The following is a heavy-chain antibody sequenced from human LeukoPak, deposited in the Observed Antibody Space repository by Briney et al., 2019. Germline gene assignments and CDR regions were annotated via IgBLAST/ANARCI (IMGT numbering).Heavy chain of an antibody. CDR2: IKQDGSEK. D-gene: IGHD3-3*01. Sequence: PGGSLRLSCAASGFTFSSYWMSWVRQAPGKGLEWVANIKQDGSEKYYVDSVKGRFTIPRDNAKNSLYLQMNSLRAEDTAVYYCAKPTSTIGVVTHYFDYWGQGTLVTVSS. CDR3: AKPTSTIGVVTHYFDY. J-gene: IGHJ4*02. CDR1: GFTFSSYW. V-gene: IGHV3-7*03.